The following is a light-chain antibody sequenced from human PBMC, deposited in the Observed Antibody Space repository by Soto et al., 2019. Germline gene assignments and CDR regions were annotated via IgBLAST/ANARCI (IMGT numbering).Light chain of an antibody. J-gene: IGKJ3*01. Sequence: EIVLTQSPGTLSLSPGEGATVSCRVSQSINSKSLVWYQRKFDQAPRLLIYNTSTRATGIPDRFSGSGSGTDFTLSISGLEPEDFAVYYCQHYGGSFIFGPGTKVDFK. CDR2: NTS. CDR3: QHYGGSFI. V-gene: IGKV3-20*01. CDR1: QSINSKS.